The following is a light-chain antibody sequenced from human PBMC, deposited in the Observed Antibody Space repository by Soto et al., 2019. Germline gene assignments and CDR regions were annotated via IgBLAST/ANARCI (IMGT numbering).Light chain of an antibody. CDR2: DVS. CDR3: HQYNTWPLT. V-gene: IGKV3-15*01. CDR1: QAIRSD. Sequence: EIVMTQSPVALSVSPGERATLSCRASQAIRSDLAWYQQKPGQAPRLLISDVSTRATGIPARFNGSGSGTEFILAISILQFEDFAVYYCHQYNTWPLTFGGGTKVEIK. J-gene: IGKJ4*01.